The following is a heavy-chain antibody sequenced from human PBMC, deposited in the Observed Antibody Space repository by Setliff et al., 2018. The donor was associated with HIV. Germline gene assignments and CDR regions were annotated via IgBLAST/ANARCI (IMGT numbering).Heavy chain of an antibody. V-gene: IGHV1-69*05. J-gene: IGHJ5*02. CDR3: ARAGYYYDSSGYYWFDP. CDR1: GGTFSSYA. Sequence: SVKVSCKASGGTFSSYAISWVRQAPGQGLEWMGWMSPNSDNTGYAQKFQGRVTITTDESTSTAYMELSSLRSEDTAVYYCARAGYYYDSSGYYWFDPWGQGTLVTVSS. CDR2: MSPNSDNT. D-gene: IGHD3-22*01.